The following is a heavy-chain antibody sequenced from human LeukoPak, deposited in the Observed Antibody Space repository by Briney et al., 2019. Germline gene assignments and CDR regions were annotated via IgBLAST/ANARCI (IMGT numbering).Heavy chain of an antibody. Sequence: PGGSLRLSCAASGFTFSSYAMSWVRQAPGKGLEWVSAISGSGGSTYYADSVKGRFTISRDNSKNTLYLQMNSLRAEDAAVYYCAKGEVLYYYGMDVWGQGTTVTVSS. V-gene: IGHV3-23*01. D-gene: IGHD3-10*01. J-gene: IGHJ6*02. CDR2: ISGSGGST. CDR3: AKGEVLYYYGMDV. CDR1: GFTFSSYA.